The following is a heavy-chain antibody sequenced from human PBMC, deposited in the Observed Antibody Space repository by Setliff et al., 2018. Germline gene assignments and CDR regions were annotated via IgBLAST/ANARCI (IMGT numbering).Heavy chain of an antibody. J-gene: IGHJ4*02. V-gene: IGHV3-48*03. Sequence: GGSLRLSCAASGFTFSTYAMNWIRQAPGKGLEWVSYISSSGSTIYYADSVKGRFTISRDNAKNSLYLHMTSLRAEDTAMYYCAKRGDTRTFDYWGQGTLVTVSS. CDR3: AKRGDTRTFDY. CDR2: ISSSGSTI. CDR1: GFTFSTYA. D-gene: IGHD5-18*01.